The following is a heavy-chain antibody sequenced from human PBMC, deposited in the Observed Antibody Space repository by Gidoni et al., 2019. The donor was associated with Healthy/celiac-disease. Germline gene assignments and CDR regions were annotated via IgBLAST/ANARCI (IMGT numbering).Heavy chain of an antibody. V-gene: IGHV4-38-2*01. CDR1: GYSLSSGYY. Sequence: VQLQESGPGLVKPSQTLSPTCAVAGYSLSSGYYWGWIRQPPGKGLEWIGSIYHSGRTYYNPSLKSRVTISVDTSKNQFSLKLSSVTAADTAVYYCATGTTFYWGQGTLVTVSS. J-gene: IGHJ4*02. CDR2: IYHSGRT. CDR3: ATGTTFY. D-gene: IGHD1-7*01.